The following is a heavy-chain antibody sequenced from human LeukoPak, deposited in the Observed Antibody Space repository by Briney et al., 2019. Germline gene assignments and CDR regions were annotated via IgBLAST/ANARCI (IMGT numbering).Heavy chain of an antibody. CDR3: ARGAESYNFGD. Sequence: ASVKVSCKASGGTFSSYAISWVRQAPGQGLEWMGGIIPIFGTANYAQRFQGRVTITADKSTSTAYMELSSLRSEDTAVYYCARGAESYNFGDWGQGTLVTVSS. J-gene: IGHJ4*02. D-gene: IGHD5-24*01. CDR2: IIPIFGTA. V-gene: IGHV1-69*06. CDR1: GGTFSSYA.